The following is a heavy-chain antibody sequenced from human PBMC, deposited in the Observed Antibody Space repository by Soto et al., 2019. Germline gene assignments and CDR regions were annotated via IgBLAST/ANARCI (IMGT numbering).Heavy chain of an antibody. CDR1: GGSFSGYY. CDR2: INHSGST. CDR3: ARGSEDIVVVGAATSLWYFDR. D-gene: IGHD2-15*01. Sequence: SETLSLTCAVYGGSFSGYYWSWIRQPPGKGLEWIGEINHSGSTNYNPSLKSRVTISVDTSKNQFSLKLSSVTAADTAVYYCARGSEDIVVVGAATSLWYFDRWGRGTLGTVSS. J-gene: IGHJ2*01. V-gene: IGHV4-34*01.